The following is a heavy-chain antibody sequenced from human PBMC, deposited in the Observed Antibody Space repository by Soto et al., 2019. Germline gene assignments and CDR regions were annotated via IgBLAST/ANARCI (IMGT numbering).Heavy chain of an antibody. V-gene: IGHV1-69*18. CDR3: AGGGGAYSSGGRYFDY. CDR1: GGTFSTYS. Sequence: QVQLVQSGAEVKEPGSSVKVSCKASGGTFSTYSISWVRQAPGQGLEWMGMIIPMFGTPDYAQKSQGRVTITADESTSTVYMELSSLRSEDTAVYYCAGGGGAYSSGGRYFDYWGQGTLVTVSS. CDR2: IIPMFGTP. D-gene: IGHD6-19*01. J-gene: IGHJ4*02.